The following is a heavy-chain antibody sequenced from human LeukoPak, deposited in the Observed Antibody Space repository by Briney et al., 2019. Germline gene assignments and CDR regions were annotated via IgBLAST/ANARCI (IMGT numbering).Heavy chain of an antibody. D-gene: IGHD2-21*01. Sequence: PGGSLRLSCAASGFNFTNYNMNWVRQAPGKGLEWVSSIHSSSGSIYYADSLKGRFTISRDNAKNSLYLQVNSLRAEDTAVYYCARDPGSRFAVVTTQADFWGQGTLVTVSS. J-gene: IGHJ4*02. CDR3: ARDPGSRFAVVTTQADF. CDR1: GFNFTNYN. V-gene: IGHV3-21*01. CDR2: IHSSSGSI.